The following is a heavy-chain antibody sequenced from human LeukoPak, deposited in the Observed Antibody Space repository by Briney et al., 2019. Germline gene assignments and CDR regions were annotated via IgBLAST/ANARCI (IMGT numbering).Heavy chain of an antibody. V-gene: IGHV4-34*01. Sequence: PSETLSLTCAVYGESFSGYYWSWIRQPPGKGLEWIGEINHSGSTNYNPSLKSRVTISVDTSKNQFSLKLSSVTAADTAVYYCATKYREYYFDYWGQGTLVTVSS. CDR3: ATKYREYYFDY. D-gene: IGHD3-10*01. CDR1: GESFSGYY. J-gene: IGHJ4*02. CDR2: INHSGST.